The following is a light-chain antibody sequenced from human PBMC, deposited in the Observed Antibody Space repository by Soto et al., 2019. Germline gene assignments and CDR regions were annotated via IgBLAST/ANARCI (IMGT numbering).Light chain of an antibody. CDR3: QQYDSYSWT. CDR1: QSVSNW. Sequence: DIQMTQSPSTLSASVGERVTITCRASQSVSNWLAWYQQKPGKAPKLLIYDVSSLESGVPSRFSGSGSGTEFILTISSLQPDDFATHYCQQYDSYSWTFDQGTKVEMK. V-gene: IGKV1-5*01. CDR2: DVS. J-gene: IGKJ1*01.